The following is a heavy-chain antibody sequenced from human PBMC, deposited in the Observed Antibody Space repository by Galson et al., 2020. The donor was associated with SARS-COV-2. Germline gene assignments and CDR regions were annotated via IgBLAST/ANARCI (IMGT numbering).Heavy chain of an antibody. V-gene: IGHV1-69*06. CDR3: ARDQGYYDSSGHPLYYYYDMDV. D-gene: IGHD3-22*01. Sequence: SVKVSCKASGGTFSSYAISWVRQAPGQGLEWMGGIIPIFGTANYAQKFQGRVTITADKSTSTAYMELSSLRSEDTAVYYCARDQGYYDSSGHPLYYYYDMDVWGKGTTVTVSS. CDR1: GGTFSSYA. J-gene: IGHJ6*03. CDR2: IIPIFGTA.